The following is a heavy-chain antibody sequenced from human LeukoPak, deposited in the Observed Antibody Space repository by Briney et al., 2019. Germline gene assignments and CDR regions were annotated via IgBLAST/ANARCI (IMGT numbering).Heavy chain of an antibody. D-gene: IGHD4-17*01. CDR2: IYYSGST. CDR1: GGSISSYC. CDR3: ARRYGDYRKGYFDY. J-gene: IGHJ4*02. V-gene: IGHV4-59*08. Sequence: PSETLSLTCTVSGGSISSYCWSWIRQPPGKGLEWIGYIYYSGSTNYNPSLKSRVTISVDTSKNQFSLKLSSVTAADTAVYYCARRYGDYRKGYFDYWGQGTLVTVSS.